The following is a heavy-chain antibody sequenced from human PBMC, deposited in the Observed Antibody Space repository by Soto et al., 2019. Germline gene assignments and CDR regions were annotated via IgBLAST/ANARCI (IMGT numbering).Heavy chain of an antibody. D-gene: IGHD4-17*01. Sequence: QVQLVQSGAEVKKPGSSVKVSCKASGGTFSSYAISWVRQAPGQGLEWMGGIIPIFGTANYAQKFQGRVRITAYESTSTAYMELGSLRSEDTAEYYCVRVKTTVTTTGAIYYCVFWGQGTLVIVSS. V-gene: IGHV1-69*01. J-gene: IGHJ4*02. CDR3: VRVKTTVTTTGAIYYCVF. CDR2: IIPIFGTA. CDR1: GGTFSSYA.